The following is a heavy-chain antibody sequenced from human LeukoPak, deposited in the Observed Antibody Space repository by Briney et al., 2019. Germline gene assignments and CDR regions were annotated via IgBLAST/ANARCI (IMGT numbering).Heavy chain of an antibody. Sequence: GGSLRLPCAASGFTFSSYGMHWVRQAPGKGLEWVAVISYDGSNKYYADSVKGRFTISRDNSKNTLYLQMNSLRAEDTAVYYCAKERYYYGSGTNFDYWGQGTLVTVSS. CDR3: AKERYYYGSGTNFDY. J-gene: IGHJ4*02. D-gene: IGHD3-10*01. V-gene: IGHV3-30*18. CDR1: GFTFSSYG. CDR2: ISYDGSNK.